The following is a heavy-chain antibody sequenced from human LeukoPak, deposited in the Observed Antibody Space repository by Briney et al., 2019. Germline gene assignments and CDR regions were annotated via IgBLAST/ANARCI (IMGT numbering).Heavy chain of an antibody. CDR1: GFTFSSYG. Sequence: TGGSLRLSCAASGFTFSSYGMHWVRQAPGKGLEWVAFIRYDGSNKYYADSVKGRFTISRDNSKNTLYLQMNSLRAEDTAVYYCARDYVEEMATIIGYWGQGTLVTVSS. V-gene: IGHV3-30*02. CDR3: ARDYVEEMATIIGY. CDR2: IRYDGSNK. J-gene: IGHJ4*02. D-gene: IGHD5-24*01.